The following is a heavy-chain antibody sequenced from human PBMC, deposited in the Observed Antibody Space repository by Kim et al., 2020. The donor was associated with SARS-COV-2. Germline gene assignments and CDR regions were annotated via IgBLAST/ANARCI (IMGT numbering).Heavy chain of an antibody. J-gene: IGHJ4*02. V-gene: IGHV1-46*01. CDR2: T. Sequence: TSYAQKFQGRVTMTRDTSTSTVYMELSSLRSEDTAVYYCARDGYSYGPDYWGQGTLVTVPS. D-gene: IGHD5-18*01. CDR3: ARDGYSYGPDY.